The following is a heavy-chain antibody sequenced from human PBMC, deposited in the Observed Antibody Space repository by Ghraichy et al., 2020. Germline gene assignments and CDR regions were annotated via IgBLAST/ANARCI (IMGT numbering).Heavy chain of an antibody. V-gene: IGHV1-69*13. J-gene: IGHJ6*02. CDR1: GGTFSSYA. Sequence: SVKVSCKASGGTFSSYAISWVRQAPGQGLEWMGGIIPIFGTANDAQKFQGRVTITADESTRTAYMELSRLRTEETAVYYCARDTTSTSSRSKYYYYGMDVWGQGTTVTVSS. CDR2: IIPIFGTA. CDR3: ARDTTSTSSRSKYYYYGMDV. D-gene: IGHD2-2*01.